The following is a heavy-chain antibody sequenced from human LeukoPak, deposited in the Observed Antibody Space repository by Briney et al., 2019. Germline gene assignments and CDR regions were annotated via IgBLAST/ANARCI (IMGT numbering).Heavy chain of an antibody. D-gene: IGHD4-17*01. CDR3: ATSGAVTFFDY. Sequence: ASVKVSCKASGYTFTSYYMHWVRQAPGQGLEWMGIINPSGGSTSYAQKFQGRVTMTRDTSTSTVYMELSSLRSEDTAVYYCATSGAVTFFDYWGQGTLVTGSS. CDR2: INPSGGST. CDR1: GYTFTSYY. V-gene: IGHV1-46*01. J-gene: IGHJ4*02.